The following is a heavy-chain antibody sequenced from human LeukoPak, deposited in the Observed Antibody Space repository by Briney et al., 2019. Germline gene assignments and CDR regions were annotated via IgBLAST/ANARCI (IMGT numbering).Heavy chain of an antibody. CDR3: AKGTLRIAVAGTVDY. CDR2: ISGSGGST. V-gene: IGHV3-23*01. J-gene: IGHJ4*02. CDR1: GFTFSSYA. D-gene: IGHD6-19*01. Sequence: GGSLRLSCAASGFTFSSYAMSWVRQAPGRGLEWVSAISGSGGSTYYADSVKGRFTISRDNSKNTLYLQMNSLRAEDTAVYYCAKGTLRIAVAGTVDYWGQGTLVTVSS.